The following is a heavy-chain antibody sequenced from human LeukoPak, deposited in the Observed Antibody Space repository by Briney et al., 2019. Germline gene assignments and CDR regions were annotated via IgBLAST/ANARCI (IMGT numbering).Heavy chain of an antibody. J-gene: IGHJ4*02. CDR1: GASISSYY. CDR2: IYYSGSA. Sequence: SETLSLTCTVSGASISSYYWSWIRQPPGKGLEWIGYIYYSGSANYNPSLKSRVTISVDTSKNQFSLKLSSVTAADTAVYYCARGQIVAGIYYFDYWGQGTLVTVSS. V-gene: IGHV4-59*01. CDR3: ARGQIVAGIYYFDY. D-gene: IGHD6-19*01.